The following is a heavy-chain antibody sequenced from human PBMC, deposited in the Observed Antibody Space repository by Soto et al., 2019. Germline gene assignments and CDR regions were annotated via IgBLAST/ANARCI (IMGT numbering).Heavy chain of an antibody. Sequence: GESLKISCKGSGYSFTSHCIGWVRQMPGKGLEWMVIIYPGDSDTRYSPSFQGHVTISADKSISTSYLQWSSLKASDTAMYYCARHVWWELLLSGALDIWGQGNMVTVSS. J-gene: IGHJ3*02. CDR3: ARHVWWELLLSGALDI. D-gene: IGHD1-26*01. V-gene: IGHV5-51*01. CDR1: GYSFTSHC. CDR2: IYPGDSDT.